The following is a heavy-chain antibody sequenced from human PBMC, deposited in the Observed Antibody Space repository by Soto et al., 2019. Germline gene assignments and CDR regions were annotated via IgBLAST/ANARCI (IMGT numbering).Heavy chain of an antibody. V-gene: IGHV3-30-3*01. J-gene: IGHJ2*01. CDR1: GFTFSSYA. D-gene: IGHD5-18*01. Sequence: QVQLVESGGGVVQPGRSLRLSCAASGFTFSSYAMHWVRQAPGKGLEWVAVISYDGSNKYYADSVKGRFTISRDNSKNTLYLIVNSLRAQDTAVYYCARDPLWGTAMVLWYFDLWGRGTLVTVSS. CDR3: ARDPLWGTAMVLWYFDL. CDR2: ISYDGSNK.